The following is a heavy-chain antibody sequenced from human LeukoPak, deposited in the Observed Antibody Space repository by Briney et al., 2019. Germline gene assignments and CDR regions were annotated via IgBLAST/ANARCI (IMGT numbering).Heavy chain of an antibody. J-gene: IGHJ4*02. CDR1: GGSISSSGYY. CDR3: ARVVTVAYMYYFDY. Sequence: SETLSLTCNVSGGSISSSGYYWSWIRQPAGKGLEWIGRIYTSGYTNYIPSLKTRVTMSLDTSKNQFSLKLGSVTASDTAIYYCARVVTVAYMYYFDYWGQGILVTVSS. CDR2: IYTSGYT. D-gene: IGHD4-11*01. V-gene: IGHV4-61*02.